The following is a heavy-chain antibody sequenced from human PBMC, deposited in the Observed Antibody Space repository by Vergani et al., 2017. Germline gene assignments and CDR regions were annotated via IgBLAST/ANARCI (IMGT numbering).Heavy chain of an antibody. V-gene: IGHV3-21*02. CDR2: ISGSSSYV. Sequence: EVQLVESGGGLVKPGGSLRLSCAASGFSFSSYSMNWVRKAPGKGREWVASISGSSSYVFYRDSVEGRFTITRDNAKKSVYLQMNSLRAEDTAMYFCAGGLWDCTHIRCSPPSYWGQGTQVSVSS. J-gene: IGHJ4*02. CDR1: GFSFSSYS. D-gene: IGHD2-8*01. CDR3: AGGLWDCTHIRCSPPSY.